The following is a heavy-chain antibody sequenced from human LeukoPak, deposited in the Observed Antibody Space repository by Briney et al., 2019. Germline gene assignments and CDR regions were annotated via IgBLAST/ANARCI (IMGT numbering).Heavy chain of an antibody. Sequence: ASVKVSCKASGYTFTSYAMNWVRQAPGQGLEWMGWISGDNGQTKYAQNFQDRVTMTTDTPTSTAYLELKSLRSDDTAVYYCARDPGTYTGSYYGLNWGQGALVTV. J-gene: IGHJ4*02. CDR2: ISGDNGQT. D-gene: IGHD1-26*01. CDR3: ARDPGTYTGSYYGLN. CDR1: GYTFTSYA. V-gene: IGHV1-18*01.